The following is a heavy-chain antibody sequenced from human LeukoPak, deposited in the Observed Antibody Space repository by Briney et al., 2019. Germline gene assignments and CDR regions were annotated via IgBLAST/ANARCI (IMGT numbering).Heavy chain of an antibody. Sequence: ASVKVSCKASGGTFSSYAISWVRQAPGQGLEWMGGIIPIFGTANYAQKFQGRVTITTDESTSTAYMELSSLRSEDTAVYYCASTAYYYDSSGYYFDYWGQGTLVTVSS. V-gene: IGHV1-69*05. D-gene: IGHD3-22*01. CDR1: GGTFSSYA. CDR3: ASTAYYYDSSGYYFDY. J-gene: IGHJ4*02. CDR2: IIPIFGTA.